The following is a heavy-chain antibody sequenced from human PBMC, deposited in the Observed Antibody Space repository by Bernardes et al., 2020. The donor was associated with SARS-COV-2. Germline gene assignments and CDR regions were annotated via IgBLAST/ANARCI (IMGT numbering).Heavy chain of an antibody. Sequence: SETLSLTCAVYGGSFSAYYWSWIRQPPGNGLEWIGEITHSGSTNYSPSPKSRVTITVDMSKNNFALRLSTPTAADTAVYYCAGGGHSSGWCKSGHYYALDVWGQGTTVTVSS. J-gene: IGHJ6*02. D-gene: IGHD6-19*01. CDR2: ITHSGST. CDR3: AGGGHSSGWCKSGHYYALDV. V-gene: IGHV4-34*01. CDR1: GGSFSAYY.